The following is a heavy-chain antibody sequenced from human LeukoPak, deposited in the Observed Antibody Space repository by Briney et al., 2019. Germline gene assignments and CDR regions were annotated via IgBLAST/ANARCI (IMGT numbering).Heavy chain of an antibody. CDR1: HGSISRYY. J-gene: IGHJ3*01. CDR3: ARLQNRGFDYGYDDAFDV. V-gene: IGHV4-59*08. Sequence: KPSETLSLTCIVSHGSISRYYWSWIRQPPGKGLEWIGHIYYSGSTEYSPSLKSRVTISVDTSENQVSLKVTSVTAADTAVYYCARLQNRGFDYGYDDAFDVWGQGTMVTVSS. CDR2: IYYSGST. D-gene: IGHD5-18*01.